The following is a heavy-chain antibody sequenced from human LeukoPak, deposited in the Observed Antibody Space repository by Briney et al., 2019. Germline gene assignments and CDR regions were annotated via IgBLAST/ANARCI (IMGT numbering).Heavy chain of an antibody. CDR1: GYTFTSYG. CDR2: ISAYNGNT. V-gene: IGHV1-18*01. D-gene: IGHD3-10*01. Sequence: ASVKLSCKASGYTFTSYGISWVRQAPGQGIEWMGWISAYNGNTNYAQKLQGRVTMTTDTSTSTAYMELRSLRSDDTAVYYCARGRSYYYGSGSYLHWGQGTLVTVSS. J-gene: IGHJ4*02. CDR3: ARGRSYYYGSGSYLH.